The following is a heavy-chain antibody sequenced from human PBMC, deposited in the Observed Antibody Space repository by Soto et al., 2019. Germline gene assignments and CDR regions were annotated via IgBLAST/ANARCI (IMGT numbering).Heavy chain of an antibody. CDR3: ARGRAAEPDY. CDR1: GYTFTSYG. Sequence: ASVKVSCKASGYTFTSYGISWVRQAPGQGLEWMGWINPSGGSTSYAQKFQGRVTMTRDTSTSTVYMELSSLRSEDTAVYYCARGRAAEPDYWGQGTLVTVSS. D-gene: IGHD6-13*01. CDR2: INPSGGST. J-gene: IGHJ4*02. V-gene: IGHV1-46*03.